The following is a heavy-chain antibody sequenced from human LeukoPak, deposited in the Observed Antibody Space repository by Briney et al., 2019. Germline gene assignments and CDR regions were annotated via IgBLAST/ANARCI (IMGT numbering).Heavy chain of an antibody. Sequence: PSETLSLTCTVSGASLSSYFWSWIRQPPGKGLEWIGYIYYDGYPNYNPSLRSRITISVEKSKSQFSLNLRSVTAADTALYFCAGTELGYCTVTGCPLESWGQGTLVTVSS. CDR3: AGTELGYCTVTGCPLES. CDR1: GASLSSYF. V-gene: IGHV4-59*01. J-gene: IGHJ4*02. D-gene: IGHD2-8*02. CDR2: IYYDGYP.